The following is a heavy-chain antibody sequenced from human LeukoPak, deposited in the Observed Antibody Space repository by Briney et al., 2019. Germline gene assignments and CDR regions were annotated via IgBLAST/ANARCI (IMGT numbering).Heavy chain of an antibody. CDR2: ISFDGSSK. V-gene: IGHV3-30*18. D-gene: IGHD2-2*01. J-gene: IGHJ6*03. Sequence: GRSLRLSCAASGFTFSSYGMHWVRQAPGKGLEWVAVISFDGSSKDYAQSVKGRFTISRDNSKNTLYLQMNSLRVEDTAVYHCAKAADQYYYYYFYYMDVWGKGTTVTVSS. CDR3: AKAADQYYYYYFYYMDV. CDR1: GFTFSSYG.